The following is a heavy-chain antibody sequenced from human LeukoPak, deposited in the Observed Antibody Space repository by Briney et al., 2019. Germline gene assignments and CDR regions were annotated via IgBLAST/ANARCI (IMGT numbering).Heavy chain of an antibody. Sequence: GGTLRLFCAASGHTFRNHLMSWVRQTRGKGLEGVSDISGNGANTLYADSAKGSFTIYRDNSMTTLFLQINILRAEDTAVYYCVVLSGSSMGTITFDHWGQGTLVTVSS. CDR1: GHTFRNHL. CDR2: ISGNGANT. D-gene: IGHD5-24*01. V-gene: IGHV3-23*01. CDR3: VVLSGSSMGTITFDH. J-gene: IGHJ4*02.